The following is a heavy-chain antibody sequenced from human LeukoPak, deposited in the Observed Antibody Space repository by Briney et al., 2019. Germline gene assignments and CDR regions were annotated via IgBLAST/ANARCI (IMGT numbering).Heavy chain of an antibody. J-gene: IGHJ4*02. V-gene: IGHV3-74*01. D-gene: IGHD3-3*01. CDR2: INSDGSST. CDR1: EFTFSSYW. Sequence: GGSLRLSCAASEFTFSSYWMHWVRQAPGKGLVWVSRINSDGSSTSYADSVKGRFTISRDNAKNTLYLQMNSLRAEDTAVYYCARDWSDTIFGVVNDYWGQGTLVTVSS. CDR3: ARDWSDTIFGVVNDY.